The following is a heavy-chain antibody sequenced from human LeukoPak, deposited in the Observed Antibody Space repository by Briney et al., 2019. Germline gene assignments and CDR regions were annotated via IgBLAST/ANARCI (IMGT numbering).Heavy chain of an antibody. V-gene: IGHV3-7*05. CDR1: GFTFSSHW. D-gene: IGHD4-17*01. CDR2: IKQDGSEK. Sequence: SGGSLRLSCTVGGFTFSSHWMSWVRQAPGKGLEWVANIKQDGSEKYYVDSVKGRFTISRDNAKNSLYLQVSSLRDEDTAVYYCARAPTVTTLVVHDWGQGTLVTVSS. J-gene: IGHJ4*02. CDR3: ARAPTVTTLVVHD.